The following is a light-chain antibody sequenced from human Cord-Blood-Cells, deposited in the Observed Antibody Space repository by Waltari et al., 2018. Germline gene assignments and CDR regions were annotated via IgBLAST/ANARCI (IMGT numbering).Light chain of an antibody. CDR3: SSYTSSSTLVV. J-gene: IGLJ2*01. CDR2: EVS. V-gene: IGLV2-14*01. CDR1: SSDVGGYNY. Sequence: QSALTQPASVSGSPGQSITISCTGTSSDVGGYNYVSWYQQHPGKAPKLMIYEVSNRPSGVSTRFSGHKSGNPASLTISGLQSEDEADYYCSSYTSSSTLVVFGGGTKLTVL.